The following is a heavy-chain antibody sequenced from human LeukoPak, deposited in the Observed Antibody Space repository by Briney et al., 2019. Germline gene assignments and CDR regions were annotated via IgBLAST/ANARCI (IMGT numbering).Heavy chain of an antibody. V-gene: IGHV1-2*02. J-gene: IGHJ4*02. CDR2: INPNSGGT. D-gene: IGHD4-17*01. Sequence: APVKVSCKASGYTFTGYYMHWVRQAPGQGPEWMGWINPNSGGTNYAQKFQGRVTMTRDTSISTAYMELSRLRSDDTAVYYCARGLRRDYVMLFYWGQGTLVTVSS. CDR3: ARGLRRDYVMLFY. CDR1: GYTFTGYY.